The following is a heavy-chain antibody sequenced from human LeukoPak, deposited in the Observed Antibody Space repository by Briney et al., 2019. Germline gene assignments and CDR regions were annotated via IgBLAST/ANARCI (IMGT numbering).Heavy chain of an antibody. CDR1: GGTFSSYA. V-gene: IGHV1-69*04. D-gene: IGHD3-3*01. J-gene: IGHJ6*02. CDR3: ARDRGIPQQGDFWSGSKYYYYYGMDV. Sequence: ASVKVSCKASGGTFSSYAISWVRQAPGQGLEWMGRIIPILGIANYAQKFQGRVTITADKSTSTAYMELSGLRSEDTAVYYCARDRGIPQQGDFWSGSKYYYYYGMDVWGQGTTVTVSS. CDR2: IIPILGIA.